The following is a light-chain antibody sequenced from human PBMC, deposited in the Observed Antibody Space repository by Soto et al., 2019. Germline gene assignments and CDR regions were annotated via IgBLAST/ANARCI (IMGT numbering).Light chain of an antibody. Sequence: DIQMTQSPSSLSASVGDRVTITCRASQTIIRYLNWYQQKVGRAPNLLIYAASSLQSGVPSRFSGSGSGTECTLTISSLQPEDFATYYCQQSYSTLFSFGPGTKVEIK. J-gene: IGKJ3*01. CDR1: QTIIRY. V-gene: IGKV1-39*01. CDR3: QQSYSTLFS. CDR2: AAS.